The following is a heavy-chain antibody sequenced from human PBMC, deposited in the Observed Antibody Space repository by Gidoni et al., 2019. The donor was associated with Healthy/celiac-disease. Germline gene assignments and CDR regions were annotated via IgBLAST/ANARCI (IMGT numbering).Heavy chain of an antibody. V-gene: IGHV3-23*01. CDR2: ISGSGGST. Sequence: EVQLLESGGGLVQPGGSLRLSCAASGFTFRSYAITWVRPAPGQGLEWVSAISGSGGSTYYADSVKGRFTISRDNSKNTLYLQMNSLRAEDTAVYYCAKDTITNCSSTSCWGGDYYGMDVWGQGTTVTVSS. D-gene: IGHD2-2*01. CDR3: AKDTITNCSSTSCWGGDYYGMDV. CDR1: GFTFRSYA. J-gene: IGHJ6*02.